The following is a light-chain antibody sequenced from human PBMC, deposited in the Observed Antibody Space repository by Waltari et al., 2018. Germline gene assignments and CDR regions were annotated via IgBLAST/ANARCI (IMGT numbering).Light chain of an antibody. J-gene: IGLJ1*01. V-gene: IGLV2-23*02. CDR2: DVI. Sequence: QSALTQPASVSGSPGQSITISCTGTSNDLGSYYLVSWHRQYPGNAPEVIIYDVIKRPSGVSDRFAGSKSGNTAYLTISGLQTEDEADYYCSSYAGDVTYVFGTGTKVTVL. CDR3: SSYAGDVTYV. CDR1: SNDLGSYYL.